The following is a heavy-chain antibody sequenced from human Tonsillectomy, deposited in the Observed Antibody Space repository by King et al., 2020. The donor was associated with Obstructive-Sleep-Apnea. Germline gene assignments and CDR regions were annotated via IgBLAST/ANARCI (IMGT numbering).Heavy chain of an antibody. CDR2: ISWNSGSI. Sequence: VQLVESGGGLVQPGRSLRLSCAASGFTFDDYGMHWVRQVPGKGLEWVSGISWNSGSIGYADSVKGRFTISRDNAKNSLYLQMNSLRVEDTALHYCVKAYSSGWYVPFDYWGQGTLVTVTS. V-gene: IGHV3-9*01. CDR3: VKAYSSGWYVPFDY. D-gene: IGHD6-19*01. J-gene: IGHJ4*02. CDR1: GFTFDDYG.